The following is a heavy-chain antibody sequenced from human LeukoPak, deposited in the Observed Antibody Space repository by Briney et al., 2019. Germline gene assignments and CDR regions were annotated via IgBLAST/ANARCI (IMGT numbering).Heavy chain of an antibody. V-gene: IGHV4-39*07. CDR2: IYYSGST. Sequence: PSETLSLTCTVSGGSISSSSYYWGWIRQPPGKGLEWIGSIYYSGSTYYNPSLKSRVTISVDTSKNQYSLKLTSVTAADTAVYYCARKSHPKCRGDCHPGGPDYWGQGTLVTVSS. CDR3: ARKSHPKCRGDCHPGGPDY. D-gene: IGHD2-21*02. J-gene: IGHJ4*02. CDR1: GGSISSSSYY.